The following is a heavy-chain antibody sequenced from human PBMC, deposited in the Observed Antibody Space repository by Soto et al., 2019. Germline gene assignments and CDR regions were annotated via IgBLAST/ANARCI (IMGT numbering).Heavy chain of an antibody. J-gene: IGHJ6*02. CDR1: GGSISSYY. CDR3: ARDIYYDFWSGHYGMDV. V-gene: IGHV4-59*01. Sequence: SETLSLTCTVSGGSISSYYWSWIRQPPGKGLEWIGYIYYSGSTNYNPSLKSRVTISVDTSKNQFSLKLSSVTAADTAVYYCARDIYYDFWSGHYGMDVWGQGTTVTVSS. D-gene: IGHD3-3*01. CDR2: IYYSGST.